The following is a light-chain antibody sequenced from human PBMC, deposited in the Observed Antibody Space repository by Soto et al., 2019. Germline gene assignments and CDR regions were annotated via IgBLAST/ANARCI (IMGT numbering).Light chain of an antibody. J-gene: IGKJ1*01. CDR2: SAS. CDR1: QNLGTLY. V-gene: IGKV3-20*01. CDR3: QQYAGSPRT. Sequence: DIAQTQCPGTLYLSPGERGSLSCRASQNLGTLYLAWFQQKSGQAPRLLIYSASRRATGIPDRFTGSGSGTDFALTINRVEPEDFAVYFCQQYAGSPRTFGRGTKVDIK.